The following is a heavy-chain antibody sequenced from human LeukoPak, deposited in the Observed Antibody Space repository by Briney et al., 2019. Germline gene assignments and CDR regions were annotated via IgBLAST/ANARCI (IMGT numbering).Heavy chain of an antibody. D-gene: IGHD3-22*01. Sequence: GGSLRLSCAASGFTFSNAWMSWIRQAPGKGLEWVSYISSSGSTIYYADSVKGRFTISRDNAKNSLYLQMNSLRAEDTAVYYCARGPTDSSGYYSPWSYYYYYMDVWGKGTTVTISS. V-gene: IGHV3-11*04. CDR2: ISSSGSTI. CDR3: ARGPTDSSGYYSPWSYYYYYMDV. CDR1: GFTFSNAW. J-gene: IGHJ6*03.